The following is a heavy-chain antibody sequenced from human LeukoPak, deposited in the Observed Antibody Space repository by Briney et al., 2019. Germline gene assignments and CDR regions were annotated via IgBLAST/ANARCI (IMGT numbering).Heavy chain of an antibody. Sequence: GGSLRLSCAASGFTLSSYAMHWVRQAPGKGLEWVAVISYDGSNKYYADSVKGRFTISRDNSKNTLYLQMNSLRAEDTAVYYCAREGEDGDLYYYYGMDVWGQGTTVTVSS. V-gene: IGHV3-30-3*01. CDR3: AREGEDGDLYYYYGMDV. CDR1: GFTLSSYA. J-gene: IGHJ6*02. D-gene: IGHD4-17*01. CDR2: ISYDGSNK.